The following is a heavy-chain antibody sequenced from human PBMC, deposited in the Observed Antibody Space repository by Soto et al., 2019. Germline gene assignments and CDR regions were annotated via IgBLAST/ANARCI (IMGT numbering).Heavy chain of an antibody. CDR3: AREYSYGSPFDY. V-gene: IGHV1-69*13. CDR2: IIPIFGTA. CDR1: GGTFSSYA. J-gene: IGHJ4*02. Sequence: SVKVSCKASGGTFSSYAISWVRQAPGQGLEWMGGIIPIFGTANYAQKFQGRVTITADESTSTAYMELSSLRSEDTAVYYCAREYSYGSPFDYWGQGTLVTVSA. D-gene: IGHD5-18*01.